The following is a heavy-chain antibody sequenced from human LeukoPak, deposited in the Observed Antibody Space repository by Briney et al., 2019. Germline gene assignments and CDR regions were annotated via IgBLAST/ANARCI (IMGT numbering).Heavy chain of an antibody. Sequence: ASVKVSCKASGYSFADYYMHWMRQAPGQGLEWMGWIKPNSGDTRSAQKFQGRVTMTRDTSISTAYMELSSLRYDDTAVYYCATNILVRDIINWFDPWGQGTLVTVSS. J-gene: IGHJ5*02. CDR2: IKPNSGDT. D-gene: IGHD3-10*01. V-gene: IGHV1-2*02. CDR3: ATNILVRDIINWFDP. CDR1: GYSFADYY.